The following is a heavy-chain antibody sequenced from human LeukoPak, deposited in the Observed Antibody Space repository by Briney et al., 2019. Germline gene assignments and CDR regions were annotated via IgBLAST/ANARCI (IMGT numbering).Heavy chain of an antibody. CDR1: GYTFTSYD. CDR3: AREWDLLQFDY. D-gene: IGHD1-26*01. J-gene: IGHJ4*02. CDR2: ISAYNGNT. Sequence: ASVKVSCKASGYTFTSYDINWVRQAPGQGLEWMGWISAYNGNTNYAQKLQGRVTMTTDTSTSTAYMELRSLRSDDTAVYYCAREWDLLQFDYWGQGTLVTVSS. V-gene: IGHV1-18*01.